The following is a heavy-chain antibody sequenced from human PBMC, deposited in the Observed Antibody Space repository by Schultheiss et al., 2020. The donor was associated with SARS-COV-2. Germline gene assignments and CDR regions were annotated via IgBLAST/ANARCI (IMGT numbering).Heavy chain of an antibody. Sequence: SQTLSLTCAVYGGSFSGYYWRWIRQPPGKGLEWIGEINHSGSTNYNPSLKSRVTISVDTSKNQFSLKLSSVTAADTAVYYCARGMKVTGVVVPAATWVHVFDIWGQGTMVTVSS. CDR1: GGSFSGYY. CDR3: ARGMKVTGVVVPAATWVHVFDI. CDR2: INHSGST. D-gene: IGHD2-2*01. V-gene: IGHV4-34*01. J-gene: IGHJ3*02.